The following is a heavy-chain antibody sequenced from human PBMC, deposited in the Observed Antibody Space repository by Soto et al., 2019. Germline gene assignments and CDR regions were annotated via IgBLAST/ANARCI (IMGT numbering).Heavy chain of an antibody. V-gene: IGHV4-30-4*01. J-gene: IGHJ4*02. CDR1: GGSISSGDYY. Sequence: SETLSLTCTVSGGSISSGDYYWSWIRQPPGKGLEWIGYIYYSGSTYYNPSLKSRVTISVDTSKNQFSLKLSSVTAADTAVYYCAREKRSGYYSPYPYFDYWGQGTLVTVSS. CDR3: AREKRSGYYSPYPYFDY. CDR2: IYYSGST. D-gene: IGHD3-22*01.